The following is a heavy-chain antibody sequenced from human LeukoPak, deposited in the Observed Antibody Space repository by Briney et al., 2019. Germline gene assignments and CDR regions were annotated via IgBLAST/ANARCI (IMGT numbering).Heavy chain of an antibody. D-gene: IGHD5-18*01. J-gene: IGHJ4*02. Sequence: GGSLRLSCAASGFTFSRAWMSWLRQAPGKGLEWVANIKEDGSEDYYADSVRGRFAISKDNAKNSLYLQMNSLRAEDTAMYYCARDADGYEDWGQGTLVTVSS. CDR1: GFTFSRAW. CDR2: IKEDGSED. CDR3: ARDADGYED. V-gene: IGHV3-7*01.